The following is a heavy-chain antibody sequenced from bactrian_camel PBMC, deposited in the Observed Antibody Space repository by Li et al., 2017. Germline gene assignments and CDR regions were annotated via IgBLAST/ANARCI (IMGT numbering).Heavy chain of an antibody. CDR3: AVDKSIGAVAVRATPYFAF. Sequence: HVQLVESGGGSVQTGGSLRLSCAASGVTHSWYCMAWFRQAPGKEREGVAAIDSDGRPTYVDSVKGRFAISKDNAKNTLYLQKDNLKPEDTAMYYCAVDKSIGAVAVRATPYFAFRGRGTQVTVS. D-gene: IGHD1*01. V-gene: IGHV3S26*01. CDR2: IDSDGRP. J-gene: IGHJ6*01. CDR1: GVTHSWYC.